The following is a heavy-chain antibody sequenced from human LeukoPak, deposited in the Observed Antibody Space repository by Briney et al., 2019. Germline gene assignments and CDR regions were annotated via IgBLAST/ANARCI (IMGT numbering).Heavy chain of an antibody. Sequence: GGSLRLSCAASGFPFSSHVLSRVRQAPGKGLEWVSAISGSGGSTYYADSVKGRFTISRDNSKNTLYLQMNSLRAEDTAVYYCAKPRAYDSSGYPLGYFDYWGQGTLVTVSS. D-gene: IGHD3-22*01. CDR3: AKPRAYDSSGYPLGYFDY. CDR2: ISGSGGST. CDR1: GFPFSSHV. J-gene: IGHJ4*02. V-gene: IGHV3-23*01.